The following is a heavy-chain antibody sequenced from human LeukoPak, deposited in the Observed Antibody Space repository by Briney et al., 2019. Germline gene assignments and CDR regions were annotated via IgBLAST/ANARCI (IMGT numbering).Heavy chain of an antibody. CDR2: IYPGDSDT. D-gene: IGHD2-2*01. Sequence: GESLKISCKGSGYSFTSYWIGWVRQMPGKGLEWMGIIYPGDSDTRYSPSFQGQVTISADKSISTAYLQWSSLKASDTAMYYCARLTGCSSTSCYRDMYYGMDAWGQGTTVTVSS. J-gene: IGHJ6*02. CDR1: GYSFTSYW. V-gene: IGHV5-51*01. CDR3: ARLTGCSSTSCYRDMYYGMDA.